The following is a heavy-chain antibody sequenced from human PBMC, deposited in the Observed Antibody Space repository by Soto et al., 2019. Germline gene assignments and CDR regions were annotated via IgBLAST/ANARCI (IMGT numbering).Heavy chain of an antibody. D-gene: IGHD3-3*01. CDR3: ARDSPPSDFWSGYYSLGPEYYFDY. V-gene: IGHV3-48*01. J-gene: IGHJ4*02. CDR1: GFNFGCYS. Sequence: GVQTLSCAASGFNFGCYSMNGVRQAQGKGLEWVSYISSSSSTIYYADSVKGRFTISRDNAKNSLYLQMNSLRAEDTAVYYCARDSPPSDFWSGYYSLGPEYYFDYWGQGTLVTVSS. CDR2: ISSSSSTI.